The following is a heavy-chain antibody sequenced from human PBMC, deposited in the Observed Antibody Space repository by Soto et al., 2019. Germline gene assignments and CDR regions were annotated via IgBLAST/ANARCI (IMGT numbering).Heavy chain of an antibody. CDR2: IWYDGSNK. Sequence: GGSLRLSCAASGFTFSSYGMHWVRQAPGKGLEWVAVIWYDGSNKYYADSVKGRFTISRDNSKNTLYLQMNSLRAEDTAVYYCARDGTLDTAMASYFDYWGQGTLVTVSS. CDR1: GFTFSSYG. D-gene: IGHD5-18*01. CDR3: ARDGTLDTAMASYFDY. J-gene: IGHJ4*02. V-gene: IGHV3-33*01.